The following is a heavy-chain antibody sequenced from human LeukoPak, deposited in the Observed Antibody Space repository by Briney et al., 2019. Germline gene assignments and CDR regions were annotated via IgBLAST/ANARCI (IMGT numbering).Heavy chain of an antibody. Sequence: EASVKVSCKVSGYTLTELSMHWVRQAPGKGLEWMGGFEPEDGETIYAQKFQGRVTMTEDTSTDTAYMELSSLRSEDTAVYYCATDLGVGVRSLEWYSWGQGTLVTVSS. CDR3: ATDLGVGVRSLEWYS. CDR1: GYTLTELS. J-gene: IGHJ4*02. V-gene: IGHV1-24*01. CDR2: FEPEDGET. D-gene: IGHD3-3*01.